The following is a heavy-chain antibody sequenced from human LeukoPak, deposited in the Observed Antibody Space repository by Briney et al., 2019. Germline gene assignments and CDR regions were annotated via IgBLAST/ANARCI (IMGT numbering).Heavy chain of an antibody. V-gene: IGHV1-2*02. CDR2: INPNSGAT. CDR1: GGTFSSYA. J-gene: IGHJ4*02. Sequence: GASVKVSCKASGGTFSSYAISWVRQAPGQGLEWMGWINPNSGATNYAQNLQGRVTVTRDTSISTAFMELTRLTSDDTAVYYCARVVSGGVIWAYWGQGTLVTVSS. D-gene: IGHD3-16*01. CDR3: ARVVSGGVIWAY.